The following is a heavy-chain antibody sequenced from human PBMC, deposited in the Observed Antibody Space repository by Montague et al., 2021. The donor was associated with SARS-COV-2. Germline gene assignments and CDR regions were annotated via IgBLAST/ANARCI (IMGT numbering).Heavy chain of an antibody. CDR1: GGSFSGYY. D-gene: IGHD2-2*01. CDR3: ARARQDVVVAAIGIGAYYYYYDMDV. J-gene: IGHJ6*03. CDR2: INHSGST. Sequence: SETLSLTCAVSGGSFSGYYWSWIRQPPGKGLEWIGEINHSGSTNYNPSXXSRVTISVDTSKNQFSLKLSSVTAADTAVYYCARARQDVVVAAIGIGAYYYYYDMDVWGKGTTVTVSS. V-gene: IGHV4-34*01.